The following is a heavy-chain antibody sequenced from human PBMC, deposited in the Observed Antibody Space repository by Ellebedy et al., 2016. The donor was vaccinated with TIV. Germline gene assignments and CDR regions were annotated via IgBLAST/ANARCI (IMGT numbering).Heavy chain of an antibody. CDR1: GYTFTDYY. Sequence: AASVKVSCKASGYTFTDYYMHWVRQAPGQGLEWMGWINPNSGGTNYAQKFQGRVTMTTDTSISTAYMELSRLRSDDTAVYYWASNYDILTGLATDAFDIWGQGTMVTVSS. V-gene: IGHV1-2*02. J-gene: IGHJ3*02. CDR3: ASNYDILTGLATDAFDI. CDR2: INPNSGGT. D-gene: IGHD3-9*01.